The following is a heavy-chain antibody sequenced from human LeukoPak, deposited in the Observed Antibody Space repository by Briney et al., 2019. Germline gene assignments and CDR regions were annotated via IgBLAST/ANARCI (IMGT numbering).Heavy chain of an antibody. V-gene: IGHV3-9*01. D-gene: IGHD3-22*01. CDR3: AKDMGYDSSGYSDY. J-gene: IGHJ4*02. CDR1: GFTFDDYA. Sequence: GGSLRLSCAASGFTFDDYAMHWVRQAPGKGLEWVSGISWNSGSIGYADSVKGRFTIPRDNAKNSLYLQMNSLRAEDTALYYCAKDMGYDSSGYSDYWGQGTLVTVSS. CDR2: ISWNSGSI.